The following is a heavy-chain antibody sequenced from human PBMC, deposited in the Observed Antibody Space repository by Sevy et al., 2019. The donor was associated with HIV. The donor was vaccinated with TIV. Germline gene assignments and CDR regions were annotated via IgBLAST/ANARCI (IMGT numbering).Heavy chain of an antibody. CDR3: ATTKDYYDSSGYPFDY. Sequence: ASVKVCCKVSGYTLTELSVHWVRQAPGKGLEWMATFDPEDDEKIYAQKFQGRVTMTEDTSTDTAYMELSSLRSEDTAVYYCATTKDYYDSSGYPFDYWGQGTLVTVSS. J-gene: IGHJ4*02. CDR2: FDPEDDEK. CDR1: GYTLTELS. V-gene: IGHV1-24*01. D-gene: IGHD3-22*01.